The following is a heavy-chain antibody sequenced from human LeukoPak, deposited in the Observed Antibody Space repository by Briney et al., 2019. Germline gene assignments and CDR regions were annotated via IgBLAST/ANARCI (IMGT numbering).Heavy chain of an antibody. D-gene: IGHD5-18*01. CDR3: ARPIGYSYGYGY. J-gene: IGHJ4*02. V-gene: IGHV4-30-4*08. CDR1: GGSISSGDYY. Sequence: SQTLSLTCTVSGGSISSGDYYWSWIRQPPGKGLEWIGYIYYSGSTYYNPSLKSRVTISVDTSKNQFSLKLSSVAAADTAVYYCARPIGYSYGYGYWGQGTLVTVSS. CDR2: IYYSGST.